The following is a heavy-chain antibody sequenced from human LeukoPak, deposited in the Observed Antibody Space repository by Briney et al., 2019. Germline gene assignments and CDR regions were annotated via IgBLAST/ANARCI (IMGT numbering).Heavy chain of an antibody. V-gene: IGHV1-2*02. D-gene: IGHD3-9*01. CDR1: GYSLTGYY. Sequence: ASVKVSCKASGYSLTGYYMHWVRQAPGQGLEWMGWINSGSGATSYAQKFQGRVTMTRDTSIRTAYMELSSLKSDDTAVYYCTSPLRYIDYWGQGTLVTVSS. CDR2: INSGSGAT. CDR3: TSPLRYIDY. J-gene: IGHJ4*02.